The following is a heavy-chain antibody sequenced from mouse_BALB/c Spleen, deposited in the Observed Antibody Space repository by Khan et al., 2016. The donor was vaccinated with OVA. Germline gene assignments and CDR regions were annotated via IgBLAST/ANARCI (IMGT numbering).Heavy chain of an antibody. Sequence: QVQLKQSGPGLVAPSQSLSITCTVSGFSLTDHGVSWIRQPPGKGLEWLGVIWGGGSTYYNSDLKSRLNISKDKSKTQAFLKMNSLQTDDTAISYCAKQIWSPYYGMDYWGQGTSVTVSS. V-gene: IGHV2-6-5*01. D-gene: IGHD1-1*02. CDR1: GFSLTDHG. CDR3: AKQIWSPYYGMDY. CDR2: IWGGGST. J-gene: IGHJ4*01.